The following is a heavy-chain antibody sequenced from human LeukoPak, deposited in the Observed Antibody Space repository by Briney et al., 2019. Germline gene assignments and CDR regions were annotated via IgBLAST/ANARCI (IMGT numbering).Heavy chain of an antibody. V-gene: IGHV3-48*04. J-gene: IGHJ4*02. Sequence: GGSLRLSCAASGFTFSSYSMNWVRQAPGKGLEWVSYISSSSSTIYYADSVKGRFTISRDNAKNSLYLQMNSLRAEDTAVYYCGSGDPNYFDYWGQGTLVTVSS. CDR3: GSGDPNYFDY. CDR2: ISSSSSTI. CDR1: GFTFSSYS. D-gene: IGHD1-26*01.